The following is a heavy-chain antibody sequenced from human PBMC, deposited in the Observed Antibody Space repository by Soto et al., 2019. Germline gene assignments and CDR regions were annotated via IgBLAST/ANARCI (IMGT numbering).Heavy chain of an antibody. CDR3: ARDSEQVRPVAILGASFAI. J-gene: IGHJ3*02. Sequence: EGQLVESGGGLVQPGRSLRLSCAASGFRFDHYAMHWVRQAPGKGLEWVAGITWNSGTKDYGTSVKGRFSISRDNAQNSLHLQMNSLGPEDTAFYYCARDSEQVRPVAILGASFAIWGQGPLVTVYS. CDR2: ITWNSGTK. CDR1: GFRFDHYA. V-gene: IGHV3-9*01. D-gene: IGHD2-2*01.